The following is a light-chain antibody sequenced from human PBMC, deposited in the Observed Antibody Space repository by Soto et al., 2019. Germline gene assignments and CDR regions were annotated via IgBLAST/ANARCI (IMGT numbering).Light chain of an antibody. CDR3: SLYTSENTYG. CDR2: EAS. CDR1: STDFVSYNR. J-gene: IGLJ1*01. Sequence: QSVLTHPPSVSGSPGQSVTISCTGTSTDFVSYNRVSWYQQPPGTAPKLIIYEASNRPSGVPDRFSGSKSGNTASLTISGLQAADEADYDCSLYTSENTYGFGTGTKVTVL. V-gene: IGLV2-18*01.